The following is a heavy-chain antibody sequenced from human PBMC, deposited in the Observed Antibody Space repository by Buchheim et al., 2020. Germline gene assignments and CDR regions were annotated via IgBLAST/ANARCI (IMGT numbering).Heavy chain of an antibody. Sequence: EVQLVESGGGLVKPGGSLRLSCAASGFTFSSYSMNWVRQAPGKGLEWVSSISSSSSYLYYADSVKGRFTISRDNAKNSLYLQMNSLRAEDTAVYYCARVGCSSTSCYLIDYWGQGTL. J-gene: IGHJ4*02. V-gene: IGHV3-21*01. CDR2: ISSSSSYL. D-gene: IGHD2-2*01. CDR1: GFTFSSYS. CDR3: ARVGCSSTSCYLIDY.